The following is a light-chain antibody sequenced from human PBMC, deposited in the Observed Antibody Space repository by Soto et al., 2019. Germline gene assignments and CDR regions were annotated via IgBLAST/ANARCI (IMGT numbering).Light chain of an antibody. V-gene: IGKV4-1*01. CDR3: QQYYSTPWK. CDR1: QSVLYSSNNKNY. CDR2: WAS. Sequence: DIVMTQSPDSLAVSLGERATINCKSSQSVLYSSNNKNYLTWYQQKPGQPPKVLIYWASTRESGVPDRFSGSGSGTDFTLSSSSLQAEDVAVYYCQQYYSTPWKFGQGTKVEIK. J-gene: IGKJ1*01.